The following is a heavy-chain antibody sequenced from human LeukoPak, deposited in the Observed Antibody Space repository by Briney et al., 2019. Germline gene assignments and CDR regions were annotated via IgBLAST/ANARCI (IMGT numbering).Heavy chain of an antibody. CDR3: VTHNWNYVWRQNWFDP. J-gene: IGHJ5*02. Sequence: PGGSLRLSCAASGFTFSSYGMHWVRQAPGKGLEWVAFIRYDGSNKYYADSVKGRFTISRDNSKNTLYLQMNSLRAEDTAVYYCVTHNWNYVWRQNWFDPWGQGTLVTVSS. CDR1: GFTFSSYG. CDR2: IRYDGSNK. D-gene: IGHD1-7*01. V-gene: IGHV3-30*02.